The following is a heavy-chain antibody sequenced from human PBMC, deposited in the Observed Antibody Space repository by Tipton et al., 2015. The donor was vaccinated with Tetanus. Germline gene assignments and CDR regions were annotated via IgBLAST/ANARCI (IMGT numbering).Heavy chain of an antibody. Sequence: SLRLSCAASGFTFSSYEMNWVRQAPGKGLEWVSYISSSGSTIYYADSVKGRFTISRDNAKNSLYLQMNSLRAEDTAVYYCARDQAYSSGWYDYWGQGTLVTVSS. CDR3: ARDQAYSSGWYDY. CDR2: ISSSGSTI. CDR1: GFTFSSYE. J-gene: IGHJ4*02. V-gene: IGHV3-48*03. D-gene: IGHD6-19*01.